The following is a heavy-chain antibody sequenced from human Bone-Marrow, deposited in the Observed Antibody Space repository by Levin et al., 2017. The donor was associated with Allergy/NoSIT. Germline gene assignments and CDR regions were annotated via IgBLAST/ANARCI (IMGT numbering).Heavy chain of an antibody. Sequence: GGSLRLSCEASGFTFSHYYMSWIRKAPGKGLEWLSYISSSDSTIYYVDSVRGRFTISRDNAKNSLYLQMNSLRAEDTAVYYCARDGCSSNSCYTGHYYGMDVWGQGTTVTVSS. J-gene: IGHJ6*02. V-gene: IGHV3-11*01. CDR1: GFTFSHYY. D-gene: IGHD2-2*02. CDR3: ARDGCSSNSCYTGHYYGMDV. CDR2: ISSSDSTI.